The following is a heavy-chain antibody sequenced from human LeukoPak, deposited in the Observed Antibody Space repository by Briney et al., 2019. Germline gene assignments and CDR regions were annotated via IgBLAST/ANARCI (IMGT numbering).Heavy chain of an antibody. D-gene: IGHD2-2*01. CDR2: IYHSGST. CDR3: ARDGGPVVPAAIDY. CDR1: GYSISSGYY. V-gene: IGHV4-38-2*02. Sequence: SETLSLTCTVSGYSISSGYYWGWIRQPPGKGLEWIGSIYHSGSTYYNPSLKSRVTISVDTSKNQFSLKLGSVTAADTAVYYCARDGGPVVPAAIDYWGQGTLVTVSS. J-gene: IGHJ4*02.